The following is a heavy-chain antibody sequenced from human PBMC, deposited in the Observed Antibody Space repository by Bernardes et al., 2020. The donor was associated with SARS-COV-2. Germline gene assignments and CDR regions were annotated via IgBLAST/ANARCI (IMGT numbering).Heavy chain of an antibody. V-gene: IGHV1-18*01. CDR3: ARALISDCSGGSCYPDYGDYFDY. Sequence: ASVKVSCKTSGYTFTDYVIIWVRQAPGQGLESMGWISAYNGYTNYAQKFQGRVTMTTDTSTSTAYMELKSLRSDDTAVYYCARALISDCSGGSCYPDYGDYFDYWGQGTLLTVSS. J-gene: IGHJ4*02. CDR2: ISAYNGYT. CDR1: GYTFTDYV. D-gene: IGHD2-15*01.